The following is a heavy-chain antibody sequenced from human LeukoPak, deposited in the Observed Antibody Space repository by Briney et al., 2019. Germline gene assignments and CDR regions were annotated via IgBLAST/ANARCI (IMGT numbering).Heavy chain of an antibody. CDR3: ARRSVDGSSYNWFDP. D-gene: IGHD3-22*01. Sequence: PSETLSLTCTVSGCSISSYYWSWIRQPPGKGLEWIGYIYYSGSSNYNASLKSRVTILVNTCNNQFDLKLSSVTAAETAVYYCARRSVDGSSYNWFDPWGQGTLVTVSS. J-gene: IGHJ5*02. V-gene: IGHV4-59*08. CDR1: GCSISSYY. CDR2: IYYSGSS.